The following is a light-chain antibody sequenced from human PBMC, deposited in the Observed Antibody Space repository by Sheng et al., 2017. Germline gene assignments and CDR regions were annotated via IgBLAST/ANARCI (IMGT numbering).Light chain of an antibody. J-gene: IGLJ1*01. V-gene: IGLV2-14*01. CDR3: SSYTRTSSHTSDTFYV. CDR1: NSDFEGRRY. CDR2: DAS. Sequence: QSALTQPASVSGSPGQSITISCTGDNSDFEGRRYVSWYQQHPGKAPKVIIYDASNRPSGVSDRFSGSKSGNTASLTISGLQAEDEAHYYCSSYTRTSSHTSDTFYVFGPGTRVTVL.